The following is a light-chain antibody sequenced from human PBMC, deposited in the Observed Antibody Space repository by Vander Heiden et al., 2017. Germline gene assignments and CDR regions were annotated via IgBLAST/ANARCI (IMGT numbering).Light chain of an antibody. V-gene: IGLV3-1*01. CDR1: RLGDKY. J-gene: IGLJ2*01. CDR3: QAWDSSSLV. CDR2: QDS. Sequence: CESRREPASFASPGQTATITCSGVRLGDKYACWYQQKPGQSPVLVIYQDSKRPSGIPERFSGSNSGNTATLTISETQAMDEADYYCQAWDSSSLVFGGGTKLTVL.